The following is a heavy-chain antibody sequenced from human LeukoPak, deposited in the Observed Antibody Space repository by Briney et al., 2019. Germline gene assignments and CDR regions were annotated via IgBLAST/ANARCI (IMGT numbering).Heavy chain of an antibody. Sequence: GGSLRLSCAASGFNFNSFWMSWVRQAPGKGLEWVANIKEDGSERYYVDSLKGRFTISRDNAKNSLYLQMNSLRAGDTAVYYCARGGQEWLEDWGQGTLVTVSS. V-gene: IGHV3-7*01. CDR3: ARGGQEWLED. CDR1: GFNFNSFW. CDR2: IKEDGSER. D-gene: IGHD5-12*01. J-gene: IGHJ4*02.